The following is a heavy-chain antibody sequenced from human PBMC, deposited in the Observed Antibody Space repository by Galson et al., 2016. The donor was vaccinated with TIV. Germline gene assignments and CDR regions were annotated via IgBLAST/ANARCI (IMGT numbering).Heavy chain of an antibody. CDR2: IFPGDSDT. CDR3: ASGTSSAVADY. CDR1: GYRFTTYW. J-gene: IGHJ4*02. Sequence: QSGAEVKKPGESLKVSCKGSGYRFTTYWIAWVRQMPGKGLEYMGIIFPGDSDTRYSKSFQGHVTISADKSITTAYLQWSSLKASDTAIYYCASGTSSAVADYWGQGILVTVSS. D-gene: IGHD6-19*01. V-gene: IGHV5-51*03.